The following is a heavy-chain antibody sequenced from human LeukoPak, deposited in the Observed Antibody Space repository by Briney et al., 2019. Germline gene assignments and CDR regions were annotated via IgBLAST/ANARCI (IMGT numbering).Heavy chain of an antibody. V-gene: IGHV3-30*02. J-gene: IGHJ4*02. CDR3: AKEGYRTYYYGSGSYYNIVY. CDR1: GFTFSSYG. CDR2: IRYDGSNK. Sequence: GGSLRLSCAASGFTFSSYGMHWVRQAPGKGLEWVAFIRYDGSNKYYADSVKGRFTISRDNSKNTLYLQMNSLTAEDTAVYYCAKEGYRTYYYGSGSYYNIVYWGQGTLVTVSS. D-gene: IGHD3-10*01.